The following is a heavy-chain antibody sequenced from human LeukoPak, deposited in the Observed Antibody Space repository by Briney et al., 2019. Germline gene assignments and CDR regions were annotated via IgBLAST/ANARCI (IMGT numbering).Heavy chain of an antibody. CDR2: INHSGST. D-gene: IGHD3-9*01. Sequence: SETLSLTCAVYGGSFSGYYWSWIRQPPGKGLEWIGEINHSGSTNYNPSLKSRVTISVDTSKNQFSLKLSSVTAADTAVYYCARGARYFDLYYLDYWGQGTLVTVSS. CDR3: ARGARYFDLYYLDY. CDR1: GGSFSGYY. J-gene: IGHJ4*02. V-gene: IGHV4-34*01.